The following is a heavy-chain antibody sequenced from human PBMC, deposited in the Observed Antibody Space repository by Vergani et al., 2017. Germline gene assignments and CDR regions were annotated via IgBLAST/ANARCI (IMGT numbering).Heavy chain of an antibody. CDR1: GGSISSYY. J-gene: IGHJ4*02. CDR3: AREPGPTLVIRGGFFDY. Sequence: QVQLQESGPGLVKPSETLSLTCTVSGGSISSYYWSWIRQPPGKGLEWIGYIYYSGSTYYNPSLKSRVTISVDTSKNQFSLKLSSVTAADTDVYYCAREPGPTLVIRGGFFDYWGQGTLVTVSS. V-gene: IGHV4-59*12. D-gene: IGHD3-22*01. CDR2: IYYSGST.